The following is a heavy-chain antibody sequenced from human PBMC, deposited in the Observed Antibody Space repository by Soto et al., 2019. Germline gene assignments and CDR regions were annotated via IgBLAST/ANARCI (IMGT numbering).Heavy chain of an antibody. CDR2: IYPGDSDT. D-gene: IGHD6-19*01. Sequence: GRSLKISCKGSGYSFTSYWIGWVRQMPGKGLEWMGIIYPGDSDTRYSPSFQGQVTISADKSISTAYLQWSSLKASDTAMYYCARHDRGRNSGWYSYYYYGMDVWGQGTTVTVSS. J-gene: IGHJ6*02. V-gene: IGHV5-51*01. CDR3: ARHDRGRNSGWYSYYYYGMDV. CDR1: GYSFTSYW.